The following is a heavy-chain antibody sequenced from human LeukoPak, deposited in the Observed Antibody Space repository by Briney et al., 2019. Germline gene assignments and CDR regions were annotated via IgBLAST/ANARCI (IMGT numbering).Heavy chain of an antibody. CDR3: ARDPLFCSGGSCYLAYFDY. V-gene: IGHV3-21*01. D-gene: IGHD2-15*01. J-gene: IGHJ4*02. CDR2: ISISSSDI. Sequence: PGGSLRLSCAASGFTFSSYSMNWVRQAPGKGLEWVSSISISSSDIYYADSVKGRFTVSRDNAKNSLYLQMNSLRAEDTAVYYCARDPLFCSGGSCYLAYFDYWGQGTLVTVSS. CDR1: GFTFSSYS.